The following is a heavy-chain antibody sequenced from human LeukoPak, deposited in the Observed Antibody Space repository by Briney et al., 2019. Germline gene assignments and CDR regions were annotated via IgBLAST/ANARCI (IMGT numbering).Heavy chain of an antibody. Sequence: ASVKVSCKASGYTFTGYYMHLVRQAPGQGLEWMGWNNPNSGGTNYAQKFQGRVTMTRDTSISTAYMELSRLRSDDTAVYYCARGCLSSTSCSYDYWGQGTLVTVSS. J-gene: IGHJ4*02. CDR2: NNPNSGGT. V-gene: IGHV1-2*02. D-gene: IGHD2-2*01. CDR3: ARGCLSSTSCSYDY. CDR1: GYTFTGYY.